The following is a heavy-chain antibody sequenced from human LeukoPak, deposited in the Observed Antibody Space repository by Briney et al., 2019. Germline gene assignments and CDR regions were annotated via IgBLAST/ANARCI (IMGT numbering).Heavy chain of an antibody. CDR2: IYPGDSDT. CDR3: ASRGYSYGRLMDV. Sequence: GESLKISCKGSGYSFTSYWIGWVRPMPGKGLEWMGIIYPGDSDTRYSPSFQGQVTISADKSISTAYLQWSSLKASDTAMYYCASRGYSYGRLMDVWGQGTTVTVSS. D-gene: IGHD5-18*01. J-gene: IGHJ6*02. V-gene: IGHV5-51*01. CDR1: GYSFTSYW.